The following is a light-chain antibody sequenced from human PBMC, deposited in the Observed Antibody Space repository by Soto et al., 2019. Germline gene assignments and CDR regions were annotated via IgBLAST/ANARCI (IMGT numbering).Light chain of an antibody. V-gene: IGLV2-14*01. CDR3: SSYTSGTTHV. J-gene: IGLJ1*01. CDR1: SSDVCGYNY. Sequence: QSALTQPASVSGSPGQSITISCTGTSSDVCGYNYVSWYQQHPGKAPKLMIYEVSNRPSGVSDRFSGSKSGNTASLTISGLQAEDEADYYCSSYTSGTTHVFGTGTKLTVL. CDR2: EVS.